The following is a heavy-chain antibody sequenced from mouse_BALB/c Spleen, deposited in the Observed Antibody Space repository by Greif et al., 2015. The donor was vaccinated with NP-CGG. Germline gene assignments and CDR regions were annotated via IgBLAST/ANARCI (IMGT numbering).Heavy chain of an antibody. Sequence: VQLQQSGAELAKPGASVKMSCKASGYTFTSYWMHWVKQRPGQGLEWIGYINPSTGYTEYNQKFKDKATLTADKSSSTAYMQLSGLTSEDSAVYYCARGAARAHLFAYWGQGTLVTVSA. CDR1: GYTFTSYW. J-gene: IGHJ3*01. V-gene: IGHV1-7*01. CDR2: INPSTGYT. D-gene: IGHD3-1*01. CDR3: ARGAARAHLFAY.